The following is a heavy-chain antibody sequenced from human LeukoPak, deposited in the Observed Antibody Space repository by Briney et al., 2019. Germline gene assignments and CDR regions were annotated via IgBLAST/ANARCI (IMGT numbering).Heavy chain of an antibody. V-gene: IGHV4-59*08. D-gene: IGHD1-20*01. J-gene: IGHJ5*02. Sequence: LETLSLTCTVSGGSNYWTAIRQAPGKGLEWIAYIHYSGSPHYNPSLRSRVTISIDTSKNQLSLKLNSVTAADTAVYYCARHSNWNGGVDWFDPWGQGTQVTVSS. CDR3: ARHSNWNGGVDWFDP. CDR2: IHYSGSP. CDR1: GGSNY.